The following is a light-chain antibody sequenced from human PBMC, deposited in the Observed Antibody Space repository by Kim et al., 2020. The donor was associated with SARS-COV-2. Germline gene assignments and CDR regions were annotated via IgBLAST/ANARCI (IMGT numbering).Light chain of an antibody. Sequence: SSELTQDPDVSVALGQTVRITCQGDSLRKYSASWYQQKPGQAPILVMHDKNNVRPSGAPDRFSGSNSGNTALLTITGAQEEEEAAYYNGWRDNNGQGVFG. CDR2: DKN. V-gene: IGLV3-19*01. J-gene: IGLJ3*02. CDR1: SLRKYS. CDR3: GWRDNNGQGV.